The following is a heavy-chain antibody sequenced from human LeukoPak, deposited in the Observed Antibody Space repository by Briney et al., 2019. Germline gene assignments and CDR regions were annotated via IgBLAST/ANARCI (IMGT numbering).Heavy chain of an antibody. Sequence: GASVKVSCKASGYTFTSYGISWVRQAPGQGLEWMGWISAYNGNTNYAQKLQGRVTMTTDTSTSTAHMELRSLRSDDTAVYYCARDYPDYYDSSGFDYWGQGTLVTVSS. CDR3: ARDYPDYYDSSGFDY. CDR2: ISAYNGNT. V-gene: IGHV1-18*01. D-gene: IGHD3-22*01. CDR1: GYTFTSYG. J-gene: IGHJ4*02.